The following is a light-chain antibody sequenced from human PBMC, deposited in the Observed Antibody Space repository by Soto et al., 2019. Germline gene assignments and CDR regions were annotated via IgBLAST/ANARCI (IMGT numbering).Light chain of an antibody. V-gene: IGKV1-5*01. Sequence: DIQMTQSPSTLSASVGDRVTITCRASQSISSWLAWYQQKPGKAPKLLIYDASSLESGVPSRFSGSGSGTEFTLTISSLQPDDFATYYCQPYNSYQHTFGQGTKLEIK. CDR3: QPYNSYQHT. J-gene: IGKJ2*01. CDR2: DAS. CDR1: QSISSW.